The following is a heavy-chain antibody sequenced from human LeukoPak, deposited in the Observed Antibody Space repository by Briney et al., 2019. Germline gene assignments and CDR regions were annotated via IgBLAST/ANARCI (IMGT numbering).Heavy chain of an antibody. Sequence: PGGSLRLSCAASGFTFSSYWMSWVRQAPGKGREWVANIKQDGSEKYYVDSVKGRFTVSRDNAKNSLYLQMNSLRAEDTAVYYCARKPRRRITMFGVVIRNWFDPWGQGTLVTVSS. CDR3: ARKPRRRITMFGVVIRNWFDP. CDR2: IKQDGSEK. CDR1: GFTFSSYW. V-gene: IGHV3-7*01. D-gene: IGHD3-3*01. J-gene: IGHJ5*02.